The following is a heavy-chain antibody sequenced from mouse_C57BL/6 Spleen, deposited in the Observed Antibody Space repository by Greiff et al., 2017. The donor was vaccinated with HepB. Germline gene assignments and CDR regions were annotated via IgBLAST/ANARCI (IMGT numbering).Heavy chain of an antibody. CDR1: GYAFTNYL. CDR3: ARHCYYAMDY. CDR2: INPGSGGT. J-gene: IGHJ4*01. V-gene: IGHV1-54*01. Sequence: QVQLQQSGAELVRPGTSVKVSCKASGYAFTNYLIEWVKQRPGQGLECIGVINPGSGGTNYNEKFKGKATLTADKSSSTAYMQLSSLTSEDSAVYFCARHCYYAMDYWGQGTSVTVSS.